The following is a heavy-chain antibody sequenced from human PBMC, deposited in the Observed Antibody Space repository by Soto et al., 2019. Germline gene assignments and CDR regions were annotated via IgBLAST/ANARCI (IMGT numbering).Heavy chain of an antibody. CDR1: GGTFSSYA. Sequence: QVQLVQSGAEVKKPGSSVKVSCKASGGTFSSYAISWVRQAPGQGLEWMGGIIPIFGTANYAQKVQGRVTSNANESTSTAYMELSSLRSEDTAVYYCARGGEQWLVQDWFDPWGQGTLVTVSS. CDR3: ARGGEQWLVQDWFDP. CDR2: IIPIFGTA. J-gene: IGHJ5*02. D-gene: IGHD6-19*01. V-gene: IGHV1-69*12.